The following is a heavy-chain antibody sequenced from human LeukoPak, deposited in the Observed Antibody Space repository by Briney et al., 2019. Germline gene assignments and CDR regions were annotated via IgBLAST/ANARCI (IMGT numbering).Heavy chain of an antibody. J-gene: IGHJ4*02. Sequence: PGGSLRLSCAVSGFSVTNNYMSWVRQAPGKGLEWVSVFYGGGATYYADSVKGRFTISRDNAKNSVLLQMNSLRAEDTAVYFCARDATPPGLIFDSWGQGTLVTVS. CDR2: FYGGGAT. D-gene: IGHD1-14*01. CDR3: ARDATPPGLIFDS. V-gene: IGHV3-53*01. CDR1: GFSVTNNY.